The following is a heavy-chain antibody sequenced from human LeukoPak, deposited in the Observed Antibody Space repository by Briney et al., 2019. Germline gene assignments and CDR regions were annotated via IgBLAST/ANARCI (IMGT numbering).Heavy chain of an antibody. CDR1: GGTFTSYA. CDR2: IIPIFGTA. J-gene: IGHJ6*03. V-gene: IGHV1-69*05. Sequence: GASVKVSCKASGGTFTSYAISWVRQAPGQGLEWMGGIIPIFGTANYAQKFQGRVTITTDESTSTAYMELSSLRSEDTAVYYCARGHYDFWSGYYVQTNYYYYYMDVWGKGTTVTVSS. CDR3: ARGHYDFWSGYYVQTNYYYYYMDV. D-gene: IGHD3-3*01.